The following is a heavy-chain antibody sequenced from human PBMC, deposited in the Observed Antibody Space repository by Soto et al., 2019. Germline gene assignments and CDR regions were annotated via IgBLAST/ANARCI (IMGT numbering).Heavy chain of an antibody. J-gene: IGHJ4*02. D-gene: IGHD6-19*01. V-gene: IGHV3-48*02. CDR1: GFTFSTYT. CDR3: ARGDDSSGWYNYFDY. Sequence: PGGSLRLSCAASGFTFSTYTMNFFRQAPGKGLEWVSYISSSSSTIYYADCVKGRFTISGDNAKNSLYLQMNSLRDEDTAVYYCARGDDSSGWYNYFDYWGQGTLVTVSS. CDR2: ISSSSSTI.